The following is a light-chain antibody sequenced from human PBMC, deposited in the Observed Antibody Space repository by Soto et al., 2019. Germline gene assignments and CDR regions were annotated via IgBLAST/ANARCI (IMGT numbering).Light chain of an antibody. CDR2: EGS. CDR1: TSDVGSYKL. CDR3: CSYADLNTL. V-gene: IGLV2-23*01. Sequence: QPALTQPASVSGSPGQSITISCTGTTSDVGSYKLVSWYQQHPGKAPRLLIYEGSKRPSGVSNRFSGSESGNTASLTISGLQAEDEADYYCCSYADLNTLFGGGTKVTVL. J-gene: IGLJ2*01.